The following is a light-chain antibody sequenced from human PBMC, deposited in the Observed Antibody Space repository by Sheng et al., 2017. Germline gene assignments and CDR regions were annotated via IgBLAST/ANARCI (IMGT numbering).Light chain of an antibody. CDR1: SSSIGSNY. CDR3: GTWDSSLSAYV. J-gene: IGLJ1*01. Sequence: QSVLTQPPSVSAAPGQKVTISCSGFSSSIGSNYVSWYQQLPGAAPKLLIYENNKRPSGIPDRFSGSKSGTSATLGITGLQTGDEADYYCGTWDSSLSAYVFGTGTKVTVL. V-gene: IGLV1-51*02. CDR2: ENN.